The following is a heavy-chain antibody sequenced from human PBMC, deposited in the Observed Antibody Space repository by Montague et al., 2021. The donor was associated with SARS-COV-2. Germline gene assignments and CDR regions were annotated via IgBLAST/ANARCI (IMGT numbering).Heavy chain of an antibody. V-gene: IGHV4-4*07. D-gene: IGHD2-2*01. CDR1: GGSISSYY. CDR2: IYTSGST. J-gene: IGHJ3*02. Sequence: SETLSLTCTVSGGSISSYYWSWIRQPAGKGLEWIGRIYTSGSTNYNPSLKSRVTMSVDTSKNQFSLKLSSVTAADTAVYYCARDPAYCSSTSCYDDAFDXWGQGTMVTVSS. CDR3: ARDPAYCSSTSCYDDAFDX.